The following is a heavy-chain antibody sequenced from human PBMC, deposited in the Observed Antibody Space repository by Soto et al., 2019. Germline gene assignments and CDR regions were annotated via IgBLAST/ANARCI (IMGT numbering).Heavy chain of an antibody. CDR3: ARKVAGSV. CDR1: GFTVSSFP. Sequence: EMHLLESGGGLVHPGGSLRLSCAASGFTVSSFPMTWVRHAPGKGLEWVSSIDSSGDGSSYADSVKGRFTISRDSSKNMLFLQMSSLRAEDTAVYYCARKVAGSVWGQGTLVTVSS. CDR2: IDSSGDGS. D-gene: IGHD6-19*01. J-gene: IGHJ4*02. V-gene: IGHV3-23*01.